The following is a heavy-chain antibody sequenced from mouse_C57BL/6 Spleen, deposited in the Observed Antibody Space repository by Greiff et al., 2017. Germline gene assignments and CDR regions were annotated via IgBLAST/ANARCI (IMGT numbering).Heavy chain of an antibody. CDR3: ARPGSSSFDY. CDR1: GYTFPSYW. Sequence: QVQLQPPGAELVRPGASVKLSCTASGYTFPSYWITWVKQRPGQGLEWIGDIYPGSGSTNYNAKFKSKATLTVDTSSSTAYLQLISLTSEDSAVYYCARPGSSSFDYWGQGTTLTVSS. V-gene: IGHV1-55*01. D-gene: IGHD1-1*01. J-gene: IGHJ2*01. CDR2: IYPGSGST.